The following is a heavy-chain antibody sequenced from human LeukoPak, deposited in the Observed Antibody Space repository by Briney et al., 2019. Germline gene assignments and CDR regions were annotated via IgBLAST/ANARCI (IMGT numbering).Heavy chain of an antibody. J-gene: IGHJ5*02. CDR1: EFTFSNYW. CDR3: ARDSSIQSLDP. V-gene: IGHV3-74*01. D-gene: IGHD2-2*01. Sequence: PGGSLRLSCVASEFTFSNYWIRWVRQAPGKGLVWVSRINSDGTSTIYADSVKGRFTISRDNAKNTLFLQMNSLRAEDTAVYYCARDSSIQSLDPWGQGTLVTVSS. CDR2: INSDGTST.